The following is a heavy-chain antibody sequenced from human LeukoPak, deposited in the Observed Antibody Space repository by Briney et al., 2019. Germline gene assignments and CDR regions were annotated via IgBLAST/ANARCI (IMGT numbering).Heavy chain of an antibody. CDR2: ISSGSSTI. Sequence: GGSLRLSCAASGFTFSSYSMNWVRQAPGKGLEWVSYISSGSSTIYYADSVKGRFTISRDNAKNSLYLQMNSLSAEDTAVYYCARDPPSWGLGAVAADYWGQGTLVTVSS. V-gene: IGHV3-48*01. CDR1: GFTFSSYS. J-gene: IGHJ4*02. D-gene: IGHD6-19*01. CDR3: ARDPPSWGLGAVAADY.